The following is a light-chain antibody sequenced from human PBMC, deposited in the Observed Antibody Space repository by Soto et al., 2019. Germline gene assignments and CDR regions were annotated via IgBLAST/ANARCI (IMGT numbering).Light chain of an antibody. CDR2: KNN. CDR3: AAWEVSVNSVL. CDR1: SSNIGRNT. Sequence: QSVLTQPPSASGTPGHRVTISCSRSSSNIGRNTVNWYQQLPGTAPKFLIYKNNQRPSGVPDRFSGSKSGTSASLAISGLHSDDDSDYYCAAWEVSVNSVLFGGGTKLTVL. J-gene: IGLJ2*01. V-gene: IGLV1-44*01.